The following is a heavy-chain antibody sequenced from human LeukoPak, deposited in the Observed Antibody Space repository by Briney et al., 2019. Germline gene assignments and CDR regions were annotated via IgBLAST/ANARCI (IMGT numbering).Heavy chain of an antibody. Sequence: GESLKISCKGSGYSFTSYWIGWVRQMPGKGLEWTGIIYPGDSDTRYSPSFQGQVTISADKSISTAYLQWSSLKASDTAMYYCARPNYYYDSSGYTIFDYWGQGTLVTVSS. J-gene: IGHJ4*02. CDR2: IYPGDSDT. CDR3: ARPNYYYDSSGYTIFDY. D-gene: IGHD3-22*01. V-gene: IGHV5-51*01. CDR1: GYSFTSYW.